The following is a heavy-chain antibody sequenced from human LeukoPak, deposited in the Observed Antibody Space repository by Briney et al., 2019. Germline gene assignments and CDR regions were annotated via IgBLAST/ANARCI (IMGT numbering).Heavy chain of an antibody. CDR1: GYSISSGYY. CDR3: VDCSGNTCYSGF. J-gene: IGHJ4*02. Sequence: ETLSLTCTVSGYSISSGYYWGWIRPPPGKGLEWVANIKHDGSEKHYVGSVKGRFTISRDNAKNSLYLQMNSLRAEDTAMYYCVDCSGNTCYSGFWGQGTLVSVSS. CDR2: IKHDGSEK. V-gene: IGHV3-7*01. D-gene: IGHD2-15*01.